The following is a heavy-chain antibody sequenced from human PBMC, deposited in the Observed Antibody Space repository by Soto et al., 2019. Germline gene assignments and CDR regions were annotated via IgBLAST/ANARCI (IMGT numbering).Heavy chain of an antibody. J-gene: IGHJ5*02. V-gene: IGHV3-48*02. CDR1: GFTFSSYS. Sequence: GGSLRLSCAASGFTFSSYSMNWVRQAPGKGLEWVSYISSSSITIYYADSVKGRFTISRAKSMNSLYLQMNGLRHEHTALYYGARDFGVVAAPRRVPHWFGTWGPGTLVTVSS. CDR2: ISSSSITI. CDR3: ARDFGVVAAPRRVPHWFGT. D-gene: IGHD2-15*01.